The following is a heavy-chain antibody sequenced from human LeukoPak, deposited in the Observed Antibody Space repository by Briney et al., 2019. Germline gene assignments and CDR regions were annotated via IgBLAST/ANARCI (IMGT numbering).Heavy chain of an antibody. CDR2: IRYDGSNK. D-gene: IGHD1-26*01. Sequence: PGGSLRLSCAASGFTFSGSAMHWVRQAPGKGLEWVAFIRYDGSNKYYADSVKGRFTISRDNSKNTLYLQMNSLRAEDAAVYYCAKERYLTWGQGTLVTVSS. J-gene: IGHJ5*02. CDR3: AKERYLT. CDR1: GFTFSGSA. V-gene: IGHV3-30*02.